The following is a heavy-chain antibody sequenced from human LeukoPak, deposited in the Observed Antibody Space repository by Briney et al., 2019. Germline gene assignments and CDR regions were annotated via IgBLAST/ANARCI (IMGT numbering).Heavy chain of an antibody. D-gene: IGHD3-22*01. CDR1: GFTFSDYY. CDR3: AKAPNTYYYDSSGYL. J-gene: IGHJ4*02. V-gene: IGHV3-11*01. Sequence: GGSLRLSCAASGFTFSDYYMSWLRQAPGKGLEWVSYIRSSGSTIYYPDSVKGRFTISRDNSKNTLYLQMNSLRAEDTAVYYCAKAPNTYYYDSSGYLGGQGTLVTVSS. CDR2: IRSSGSTI.